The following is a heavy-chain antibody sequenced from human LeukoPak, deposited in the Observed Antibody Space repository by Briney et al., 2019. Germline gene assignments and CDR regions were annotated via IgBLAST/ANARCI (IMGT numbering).Heavy chain of an antibody. D-gene: IGHD3-3*01. V-gene: IGHV3-23*01. CDR1: GFTFSSYA. J-gene: IGHJ4*02. CDR2: ISGTGGST. Sequence: GGSLRLSCAASGFTFSSYAMSWVRQAPGKGLEWVSAISGTGGSTYYADSVRGRFTISRDNSKNTVYLQMNSLRAEDTAVYYCAKEGHYDFWSGYPTDYWGQGTLVTVSS. CDR3: AKEGHYDFWSGYPTDY.